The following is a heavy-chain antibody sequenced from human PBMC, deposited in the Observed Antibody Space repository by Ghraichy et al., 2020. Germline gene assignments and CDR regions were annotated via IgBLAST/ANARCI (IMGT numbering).Heavy chain of an antibody. D-gene: IGHD2-15*01. V-gene: IGHV1-8*01. CDR1: GYSFTTYD. CDR2: VNPDSGNT. Sequence: APVKVSCKASGYSFTTYDINWVRQATGEGLEWMGRVNPDSGNTDYAQKFQGRVTMTRDTSISTVYMEMTSLRSEDTAVYYCARGPQGCSGGSCYRDYWGQGTLVTVSS. J-gene: IGHJ4*02. CDR3: ARGPQGCSGGSCYRDY.